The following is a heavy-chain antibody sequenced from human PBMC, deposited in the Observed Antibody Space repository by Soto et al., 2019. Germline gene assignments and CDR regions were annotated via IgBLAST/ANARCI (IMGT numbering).Heavy chain of an antibody. J-gene: IGHJ4*02. CDR2: MYHSGST. V-gene: IGHV4-30-2*01. CDR1: GGSISSGGYS. D-gene: IGHD3-22*01. CDR3: ARDYDSGGDY. Sequence: SETLSLTCAVSGGSISSGGYSWSWIRQPPGKGLEWIGYMYHSGSTYYNPSLKSRVTISVDTSKNQFSLKLSSVTAADTAVYYCARDYDSGGDYWGQGTLVTVSS.